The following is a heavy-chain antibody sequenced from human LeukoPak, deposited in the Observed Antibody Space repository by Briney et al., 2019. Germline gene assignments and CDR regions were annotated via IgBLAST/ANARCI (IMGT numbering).Heavy chain of an antibody. CDR3: ARDTATYYDFWSGYYIFDY. CDR2: IGQYGSE. CDR1: GFTLTNHY. D-gene: IGHD3-3*01. J-gene: IGHJ4*02. Sequence: PGGSLRLSCAASGFTLTNHYMTWVRQAPAKGLEWVANIGQYGSEYVDSVRGRFTVSRDNARNSLYLQMDSLRVEDTAVYYCARDTATYYDFWSGYYIFDYWGQGTLVTVSS. V-gene: IGHV3-7*01.